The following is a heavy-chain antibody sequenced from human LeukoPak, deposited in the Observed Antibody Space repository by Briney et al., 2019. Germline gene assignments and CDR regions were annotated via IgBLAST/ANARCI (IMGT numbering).Heavy chain of an antibody. CDR2: INPNSGGT. V-gene: IGHV1-2*02. J-gene: IGHJ4*02. Sequence: ASVKVSCKASGYTFTGYYMHWVRQAPGQGLEWMGWINPNSGGTNYAQKFQGRVTMTRDTSISTVYMEMSRLRSDDTAVYYCARESVPAVAARRGLNYWGQGTLVAVSS. CDR3: ARESVPAVAARRGLNY. CDR1: GYTFTGYY. D-gene: IGHD6-6*01.